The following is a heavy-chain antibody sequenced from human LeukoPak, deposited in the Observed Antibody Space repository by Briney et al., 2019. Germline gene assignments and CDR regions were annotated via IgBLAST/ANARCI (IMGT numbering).Heavy chain of an antibody. CDR3: VKGQIRLLWFGDFDY. Sequence: PGGSLRLSCSASGFTFSTYAMHWVRQAPGKGLEYVSVISSNGGSTYYADSVKGRFTISRDNSKSTLYLQMSSLRSEDTAVYYCVKGQIRLLWFGDFDYWGQGTLVTVSS. J-gene: IGHJ4*02. V-gene: IGHV3-64D*06. CDR2: ISSNGGST. D-gene: IGHD3-10*01. CDR1: GFTFSTYA.